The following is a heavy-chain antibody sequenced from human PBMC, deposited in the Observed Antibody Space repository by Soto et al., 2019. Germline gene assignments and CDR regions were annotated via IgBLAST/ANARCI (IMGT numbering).Heavy chain of an antibody. V-gene: IGHV1-3*01. CDR3: ASSAYSGSYYGSITMYYYYGMDV. D-gene: IGHD1-26*01. CDR2: INAGNGNT. CDR1: GYTFTSYA. Sequence: GASVKVSCKASGYTFTSYAMHWVRQAPGQRLEWMGWINAGNGNTKYSQKFQGRVTITRDTSASTAYMELSSLRSEDTAVYYCASSAYSGSYYGSITMYYYYGMDVWGQGTTVTVSS. J-gene: IGHJ6*02.